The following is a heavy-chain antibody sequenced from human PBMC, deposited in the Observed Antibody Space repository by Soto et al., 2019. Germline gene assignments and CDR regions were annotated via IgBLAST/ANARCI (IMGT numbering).Heavy chain of an antibody. V-gene: IGHV1-3*01. Sequence: QVQLVQSGAEVKKPGASVKVSCKASGYTFTSYAMHWVRQAPGQRLEWMGWINADNGNTKYSQKFQGRVTITRDTSASTAYMELSSLRSEDTAVYYCARTGTIQTFDYWGQGTLVTVSS. D-gene: IGHD1-1*01. J-gene: IGHJ4*02. CDR3: ARTGTIQTFDY. CDR2: INADNGNT. CDR1: GYTFTSYA.